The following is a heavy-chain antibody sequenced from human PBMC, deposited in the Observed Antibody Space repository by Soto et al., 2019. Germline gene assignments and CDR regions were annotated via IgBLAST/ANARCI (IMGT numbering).Heavy chain of an antibody. V-gene: IGHV1-18*01. J-gene: IGHJ4*02. CDR2: ISAYNGNT. Sequence: ASVKVSCKASGYTFTSYGISWVRQAPGQGLEWMGWISAYNGNTNYAQKLQGRVTMTTDTSTSTAYMELRSLRSDDTAVYYCARITIFGVVIIKVDYWGQGTLVTVSS. CDR1: GYTFTSYG. CDR3: ARITIFGVVIIKVDY. D-gene: IGHD3-3*01.